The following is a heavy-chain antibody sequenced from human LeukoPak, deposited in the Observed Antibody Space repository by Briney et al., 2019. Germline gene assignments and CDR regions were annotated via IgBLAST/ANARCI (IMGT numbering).Heavy chain of an antibody. V-gene: IGHV1-2*02. Sequence: ASVKVSCKASGYTFTGYYMHWVRQAPGQGLEWMGWINPNSGGTNYAQKFQGRVTMTRDTSISTAYMELSRLRSDDTAVYYCARVGCSSTSCYGPGAFDIWGQGTMVTVSS. J-gene: IGHJ3*02. D-gene: IGHD2-2*01. CDR2: INPNSGGT. CDR1: GYTFTGYY. CDR3: ARVGCSSTSCYGPGAFDI.